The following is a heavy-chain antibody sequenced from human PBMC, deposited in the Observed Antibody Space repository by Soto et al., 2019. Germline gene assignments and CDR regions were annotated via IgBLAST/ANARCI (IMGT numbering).Heavy chain of an antibody. Sequence: EASVKVSCKASGYTFTSYDINWVRQATGQGLEWMGWMNPNSGNTGYAQKFQGRVTMTRNTSISTAYMELSSLRSEDTAVYYCARVSPVAGNYYFDYWGQGTLVTVSS. D-gene: IGHD6-19*01. J-gene: IGHJ4*02. V-gene: IGHV1-8*01. CDR2: MNPNSGNT. CDR1: GYTFTSYD. CDR3: ARVSPVAGNYYFDY.